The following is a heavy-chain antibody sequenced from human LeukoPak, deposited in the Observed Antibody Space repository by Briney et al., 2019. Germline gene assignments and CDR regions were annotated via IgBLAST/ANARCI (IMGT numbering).Heavy chain of an antibody. CDR1: GYSFTSYG. D-gene: IGHD3-10*01. J-gene: IGHJ4*02. V-gene: IGHV5-51*01. Sequence: GESLKISCKGSGYSFTSYGIGWVRQMPGKGLEWMGIIYPGDSDTRYSPSFQGQVTISADKSISTAYLQWSSLKASDTAMYYCARLQDYSGSGSYFSYWGQGTLVTVSS. CDR2: IYPGDSDT. CDR3: ARLQDYSGSGSYFSY.